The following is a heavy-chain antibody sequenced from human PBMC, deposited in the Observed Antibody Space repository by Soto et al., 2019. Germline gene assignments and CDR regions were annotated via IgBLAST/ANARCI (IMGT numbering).Heavy chain of an antibody. CDR1: GFSLSTARVG. CDR2: IYWDDDK. Sequence: QITLKESGPTLVKPTQTLTLTCTFSGFSLSTARVGVGWIRQPPGKALEWLALIYWDDDKRYSPSLKNRLTITKDTSKNQVVLTMANAYPVDTATYYCVHTSGSGNSACFDYWGQGTLVTVSS. CDR3: VHTSGSGNSACFDY. V-gene: IGHV2-5*02. J-gene: IGHJ4*02. D-gene: IGHD2-21*02.